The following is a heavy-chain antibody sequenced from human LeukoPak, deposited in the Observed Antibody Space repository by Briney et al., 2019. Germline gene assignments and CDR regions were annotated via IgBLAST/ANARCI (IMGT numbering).Heavy chain of an antibody. CDR1: GDSIGGSNYY. V-gene: IGHV4-39*01. CDR3: ARHSRVLTTAIPFDY. CDR2: IFYTGNI. J-gene: IGHJ4*02. D-gene: IGHD2-21*02. Sequence: PSETLSLTCTVSGDSIGGSNYYWAWVRQPPGKGLEWIGSIFYTGNIYYKSSLKSRVTIFVDTSRNQFFLNLNSVTAADTAVYYCARHSRVLTTAIPFDYWGQGTLVTVPS.